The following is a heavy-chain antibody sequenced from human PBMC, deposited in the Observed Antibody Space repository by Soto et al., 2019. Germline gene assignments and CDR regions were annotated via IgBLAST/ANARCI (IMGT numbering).Heavy chain of an antibody. CDR2: ITPMFGTA. V-gene: IGHV1-69*12. D-gene: IGHD6-19*01. Sequence: QVQLVQSGAEVKKYGSSVKVSCKASGGTFSRYAISWVRQAPGHGLEWMGVITPMFGTANYAQKFQGRVTITADESTSTAYMELISLRSDDTAVYYCAQTLGLAVAGPGRFDLWGRGTLVTVSS. J-gene: IGHJ2*01. CDR3: AQTLGLAVAGPGRFDL. CDR1: GGTFSRYA.